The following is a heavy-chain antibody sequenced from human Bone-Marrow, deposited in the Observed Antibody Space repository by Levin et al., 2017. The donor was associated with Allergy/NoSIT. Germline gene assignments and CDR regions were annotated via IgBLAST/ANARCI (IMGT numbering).Heavy chain of an antibody. CDR2: IYYSGNT. CDR1: GGSISGGGYY. D-gene: IGHD5-12*01. J-gene: IGHJ4*02. V-gene: IGHV4-31*03. Sequence: KASETLSLTCTVSGGSISGGGYYWSWIRQHPGKGLEWIGYIYYSGNTYYNPSLKSRVIISVVTSKNQLSLKLTSVTVADTAVYYCARFNGYDFDCWGQGTLVTVSS. CDR3: ARFNGYDFDC.